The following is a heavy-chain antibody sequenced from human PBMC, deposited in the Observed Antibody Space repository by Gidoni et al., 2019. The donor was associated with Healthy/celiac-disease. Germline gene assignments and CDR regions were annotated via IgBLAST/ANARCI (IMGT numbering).Heavy chain of an antibody. CDR2: IYHSGST. CDR3: ARDRFLGRAAVAGSGGMDV. J-gene: IGHJ6*02. V-gene: IGHV4-4*02. Sequence: QVQLQESGPGLVKPSGTLSLTCAVSGGSISSSNWWSWVRQPPGKGLEWIGEIYHSGSTNYNPSLKSRVTISVDKSKNQFSLKLSSVTAADTAVYYCARDRFLGRAAVAGSGGMDVWGQGTTVTVSS. D-gene: IGHD6-19*01. CDR1: GGSISSSNW.